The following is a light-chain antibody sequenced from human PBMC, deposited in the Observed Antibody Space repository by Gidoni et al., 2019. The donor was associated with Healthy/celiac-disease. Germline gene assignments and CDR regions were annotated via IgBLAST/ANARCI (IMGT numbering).Light chain of an antibody. Sequence: IRMTHSPSSFSASTRDRVTITYRESQGISSYVAWYQQKPGKAPKLLISAASNLQSGVPSRFSGSGAGADFTPTSSCLQSEDFVSYYWQQYYSYPRTFGQGTKVEIK. CDR3: QQYYSYPRT. J-gene: IGKJ1*01. CDR1: QGISSY. V-gene: IGKV1-8*01. CDR2: AAS.